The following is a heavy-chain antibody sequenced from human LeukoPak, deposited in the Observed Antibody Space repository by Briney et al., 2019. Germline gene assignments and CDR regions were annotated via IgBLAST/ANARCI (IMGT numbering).Heavy chain of an antibody. CDR1: GFTFSSFA. J-gene: IGHJ4*02. V-gene: IGHV3-23*01. CDR3: VKDLGYDYVWGEGNLYDC. Sequence: GGPWRSSCAAPGFTFSSFAMSWVRQAPGKGLEWVQAFRGDGKDTGYPDSVKGRFTISRDNSKKTLYLQMDSLRAEDTALYYCVKDLGYDYVWGEGNLYDCWGQGTLVTVSS. D-gene: IGHD3-16*01. CDR2: FRGDGKDT.